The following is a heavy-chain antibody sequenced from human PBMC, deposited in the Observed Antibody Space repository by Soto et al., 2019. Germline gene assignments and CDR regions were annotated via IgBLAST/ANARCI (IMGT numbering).Heavy chain of an antibody. CDR1: GFTFSTYA. CDR2: ITTSGGNT. CDR3: AGRYCTNGVCYTNYYYYIDA. D-gene: IGHD2-8*01. J-gene: IGHJ6*03. V-gene: IGHV3-23*01. Sequence: EVQLLESGGGLVQPGGSPRLSCAASGFTFSTYAMSWVRQAPGKGLEWVSTITTSGGNTYYADSVQGRFTISRDNSKNTLYLQMNSLRAEDTAVYYCAGRYCTNGVCYTNYYYYIDAWGKGTTVTVSS.